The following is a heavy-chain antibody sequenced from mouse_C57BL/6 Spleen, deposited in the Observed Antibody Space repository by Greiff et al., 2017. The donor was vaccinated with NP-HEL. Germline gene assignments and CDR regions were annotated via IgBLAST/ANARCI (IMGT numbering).Heavy chain of an antibody. J-gene: IGHJ1*03. CDR1: GYTFTNYW. Sequence: QVQLQQSGAELVRPGTSVKMSCKASGYTFTNYWIGWAKQRPGHGLEWIGDIYPGGGYTNYNEKFKGKATLTADKSSSTAYMQFSSLTSEDSAIYYCARTAYYYSSSPDWYFDVWGTGTTVTVSS. D-gene: IGHD1-1*01. V-gene: IGHV1-63*01. CDR2: IYPGGGYT. CDR3: ARTAYYYSSSPDWYFDV.